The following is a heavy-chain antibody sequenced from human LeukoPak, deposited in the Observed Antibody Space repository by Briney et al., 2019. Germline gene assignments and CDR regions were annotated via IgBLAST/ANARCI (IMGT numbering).Heavy chain of an antibody. CDR3: AKDRGWSSGYYWDY. CDR2: IYSGGST. V-gene: IGHV3-53*01. CDR1: GFTVSSNY. J-gene: IGHJ4*02. Sequence: GGSLRLSCAASGFTVSSNYMSWVRQAPGKGLEWVSVIYSGGSTYYADSVKGRFTISRDNSKNTLYLQMNSLRAEDTAVYYCAKDRGWSSGYYWDYWGQGTLVTVSS. D-gene: IGHD3-22*01.